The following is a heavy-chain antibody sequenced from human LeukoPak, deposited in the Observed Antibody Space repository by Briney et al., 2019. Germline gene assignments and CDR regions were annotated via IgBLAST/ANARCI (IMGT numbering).Heavy chain of an antibody. CDR1: GFSISSSHYY. CDR2: IYYSGST. CDR3: ARVRWGFRCGWCFDY. D-gene: IGHD6-19*01. Sequence: KPSETLSLTCSVSGFSISSSHYYWGWMRQPPGKGLEWIGNIYYSGSTYYSASLKSRVTISLDSSNNQFSLRLTSVTAADTAVYYCARVRWGFRCGWCFDYWGQGTLVTVSS. V-gene: IGHV4-39*07. J-gene: IGHJ4*02.